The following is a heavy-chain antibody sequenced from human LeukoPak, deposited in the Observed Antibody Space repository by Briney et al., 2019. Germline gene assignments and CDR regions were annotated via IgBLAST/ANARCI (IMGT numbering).Heavy chain of an antibody. CDR1: GFTFDIYA. D-gene: IGHD3-10*01. J-gene: IGHJ6*02. CDR2: TSGSGAST. V-gene: IGHV3-23*01. Sequence: GGSLRLSCAASGFTFDIYALTWVRQALGKGLEWVSATSGSGASTYYADSVKGRFTISRDNSKNTLYLQMNSLRAEDTAVYYCAKALGSGTYHYYYDGMDVWGQGTTVTVSS. CDR3: AKALGSGTYHYYYDGMDV.